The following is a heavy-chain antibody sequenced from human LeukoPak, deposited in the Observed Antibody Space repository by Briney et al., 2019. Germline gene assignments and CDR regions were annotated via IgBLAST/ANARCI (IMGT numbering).Heavy chain of an antibody. V-gene: IGHV3-23*01. CDR2: ISGSGGVT. J-gene: IGHJ5*02. CDR1: GFTFGSYA. D-gene: IGHD3-10*01. Sequence: GGSLRLSCVGSGFTFGSYAMSWVRQAPGKGLEWVSLISGSGGVTYYADSVKGRFTISRDNSKNTLYLQMNSLRAEDTATYYCAKEWDGSGTRLRWFDPWGQGTLVTVSS. CDR3: AKEWDGSGTRLRWFDP.